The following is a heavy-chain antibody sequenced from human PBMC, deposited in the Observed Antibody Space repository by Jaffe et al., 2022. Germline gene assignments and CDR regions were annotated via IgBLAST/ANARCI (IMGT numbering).Heavy chain of an antibody. J-gene: IGHJ5*02. D-gene: IGHD3-3*01. V-gene: IGHV4-4*02. CDR3: ARDRVGDYDFWSGGREYNWFDP. CDR1: GGSISSSNW. Sequence: QVQLQESGPGLVKPSGTLSLTCAVSGGSISSSNWWSWVRQPPGKGLEWIGEIYHSGSTNYNPSLKSRVTISVDKSKNQFSLKLSSVTAADTAVYYCARDRVGDYDFWSGGREYNWFDPWGQGTLVTVSS. CDR2: IYHSGST.